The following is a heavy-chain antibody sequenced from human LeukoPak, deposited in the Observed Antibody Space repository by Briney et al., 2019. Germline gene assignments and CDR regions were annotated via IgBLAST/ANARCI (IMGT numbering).Heavy chain of an antibody. CDR3: ARVDGSPDY. V-gene: IGHV1-8*03. CDR1: GYTFTKFD. Sequence: ASVKVFCKASGYTFTKFDINWVRQATGQGLEWMGWVNLKSGYTGYAQKFQGRLTITRDTSINTAYMELSSLRSEDTAVYYCARVDGSPDYWGQGTLVTVSS. CDR2: VNLKSGYT. J-gene: IGHJ4*02. D-gene: IGHD2-15*01.